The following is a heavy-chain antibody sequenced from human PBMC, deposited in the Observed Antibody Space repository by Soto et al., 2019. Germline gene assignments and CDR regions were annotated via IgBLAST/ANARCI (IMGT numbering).Heavy chain of an antibody. Sequence: GGSLRLSCAASGFTFSSYAMSWVRQAPGKGLEWVSAISGSGGSTYYADSVKGRFTISRDNSKNTLYLQMNSLRAEDTAVYYCAKGPNGYYYDSSGYFSLWGQGTQVTVSS. CDR3: AKGPNGYYYDSSGYFSL. J-gene: IGHJ4*02. D-gene: IGHD3-22*01. V-gene: IGHV3-23*01. CDR2: ISGSGGST. CDR1: GFTFSSYA.